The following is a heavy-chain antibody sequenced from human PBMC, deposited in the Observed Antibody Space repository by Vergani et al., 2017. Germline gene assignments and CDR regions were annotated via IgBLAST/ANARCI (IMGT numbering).Heavy chain of an antibody. CDR3: ARGITVTTFPIRYPHYYYMDV. CDR2: IYYSGST. CDR1: GGSISSYY. D-gene: IGHD4-17*01. V-gene: IGHV4-59*01. Sequence: QVQLQESGPGLVKPSETLSLTCTVSGGSISSYYWNWIRHPPGKGLEWIGYIYYSGSTNYNPSLKSRVTISVDTSKNQFTLKLSSVTAANTAVSYCARGITVTTFPIRYPHYYYMDVWGKGTTVTVSS. J-gene: IGHJ6*03.